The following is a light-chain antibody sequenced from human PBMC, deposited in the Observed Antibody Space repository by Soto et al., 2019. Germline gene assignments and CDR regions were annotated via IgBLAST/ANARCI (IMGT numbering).Light chain of an antibody. Sequence: EIVMTQSPATLSVSPGEGATLSCSASQSVRSNLAWYQQKPGQAPRLLIYGASPRAPGIPARFSGSGSGTEFTLTICCLQSEDFAVYYCQHYDDWPYTFGQGTKLEFK. V-gene: IGKV3-15*01. J-gene: IGKJ2*01. CDR2: GAS. CDR3: QHYDDWPYT. CDR1: QSVRSN.